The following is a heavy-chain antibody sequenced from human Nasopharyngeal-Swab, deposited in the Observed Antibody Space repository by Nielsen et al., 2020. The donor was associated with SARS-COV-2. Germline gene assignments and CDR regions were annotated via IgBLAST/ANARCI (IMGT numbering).Heavy chain of an antibody. CDR1: GYTFTSYG. J-gene: IGHJ3*02. V-gene: IGHV1-18*01. CDR2: IGAYNGNT. Sequence: ASVKVSCKASGYTFTSYGISWVRQAPGQGLEWMGWIGAYNGNTNYAQKLQGRVTMTTDTSTSTAYMELRSLRSDDTAVYYCASNPLYCSSTSCYHDAFDIWGQGTTVTVSS. CDR3: ASNPLYCSSTSCYHDAFDI. D-gene: IGHD2-2*01.